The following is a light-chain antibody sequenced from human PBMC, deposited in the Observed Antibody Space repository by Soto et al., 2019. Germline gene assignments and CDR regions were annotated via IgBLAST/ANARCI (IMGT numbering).Light chain of an antibody. CDR2: DAS. CDR1: QTVRNNY. V-gene: IGKV3-20*01. Sequence: VLRKYPGTLSLSQGDRAPLSSRASQTVRNNYLAWYQQKPGQAPRLLIYDASSRATGIPDRFSGCGSGTDFTLTICSLGPEDFALYCCPDAGILLWRFGQGANVEI. J-gene: IGKJ1*01. CDR3: PDAGILLWR.